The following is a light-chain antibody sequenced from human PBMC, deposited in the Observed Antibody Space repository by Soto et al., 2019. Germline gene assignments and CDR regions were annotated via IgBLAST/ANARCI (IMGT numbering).Light chain of an antibody. CDR3: SSYATSGTVL. CDR2: EVS. Sequence: QSVRTQPASVSGSPGQSITSSCTGTSSDVGGYKYVSWYQQHPGKAPKLMIYEVSYRPSGVSNRFSGSKSGDTASLTISGLQSDDEADYYCSSYATSGTVLFGGGTKLTVL. J-gene: IGLJ2*01. CDR1: SSDVGGYKY. V-gene: IGLV2-14*01.